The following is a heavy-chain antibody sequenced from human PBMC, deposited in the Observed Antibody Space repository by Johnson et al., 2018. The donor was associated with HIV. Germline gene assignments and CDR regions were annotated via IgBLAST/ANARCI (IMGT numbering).Heavy chain of an antibody. CDR2: INPDGSST. CDR3: ARDGAADNAFDI. Sequence: VQLVESGGGLVQPGGSLRLSCAASGFAFRSYWMHWVRQAPGKGLVWVSRINPDGSSTDYADSVKGRFTISRDNAKNTLYLQMNSLRAEDTAVYYCARDGAADNAFDIWGQGTMVTVSS. V-gene: IGHV3-74*01. CDR1: GFAFRSYW. D-gene: IGHD3-16*01. J-gene: IGHJ3*02.